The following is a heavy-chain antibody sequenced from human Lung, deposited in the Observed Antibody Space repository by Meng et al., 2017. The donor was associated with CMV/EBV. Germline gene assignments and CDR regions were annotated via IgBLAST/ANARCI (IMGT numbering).Heavy chain of an antibody. V-gene: IGHV3-23*01. D-gene: IGHD6-6*01. CDR3: AKGDLGSSPYYYYYGMDV. CDR2: ISGIGGSI. J-gene: IGHJ6*02. Sequence: GEXXKISCAASGFIFSNYAMTWVRQAPGKGLEWVSGISGIGGSIYYAESVKGRFAISRDNSRNTLYLQMNNLRAEDTAKYYCAKGDLGSSPYYYYYGMDVWGQGNXVNGAS. CDR1: GFIFSNYA.